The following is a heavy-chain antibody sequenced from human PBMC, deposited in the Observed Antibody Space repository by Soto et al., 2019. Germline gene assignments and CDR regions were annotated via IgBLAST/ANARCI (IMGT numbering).Heavy chain of an antibody. CDR3: VRANLDYGDPNDAFDI. V-gene: IGHV1-69*01. Sequence: QVQLVQSGAEVKKPGSSVKVSCKASGGTFSSYAISWVRQAPGQGLEWMGGIIPIFGTANYAQKFQGRVTITADESTSTAYMELSSLRSEDTAVYYCVRANLDYGDPNDAFDIWGQGTMVTVSS. J-gene: IGHJ3*02. D-gene: IGHD4-17*01. CDR2: IIPIFGTA. CDR1: GGTFSSYA.